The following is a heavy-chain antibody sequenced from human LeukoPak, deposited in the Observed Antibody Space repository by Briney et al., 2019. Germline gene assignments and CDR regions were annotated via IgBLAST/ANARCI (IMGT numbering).Heavy chain of an antibody. CDR3: ARESGDRPGLPGC. D-gene: IGHD1-26*01. Sequence: GGSLRLSCAACGFTDSSNYMSGVRQAPGKGLEWVSTLYSGGNQYYADSVRGRFTISRDDSRNTLFLQMNNLRVEDTAVYYCARESGDRPGLPGCWGQGTLVTVSS. CDR1: GFTDSSNY. CDR2: LYSGGNQ. J-gene: IGHJ4*02. V-gene: IGHV3-53*01.